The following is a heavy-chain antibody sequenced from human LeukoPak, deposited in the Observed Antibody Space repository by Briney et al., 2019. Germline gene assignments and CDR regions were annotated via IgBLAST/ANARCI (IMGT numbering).Heavy chain of an antibody. Sequence: GGSLRLSCAASGFTFSDYYMCWIRQAPGKGLEWVSYISSSGSTIYYADSVKGRFTIPRDNAKNSLYLQMNSLRAEDTAVYYCTTPAAGPRAEYSQYWGQGTLVTVSP. V-gene: IGHV3-11*04. CDR2: ISSSGSTI. J-gene: IGHJ1*01. CDR1: GFTFSDYY. CDR3: TTPAAGPRAEYSQY. D-gene: IGHD6-13*01.